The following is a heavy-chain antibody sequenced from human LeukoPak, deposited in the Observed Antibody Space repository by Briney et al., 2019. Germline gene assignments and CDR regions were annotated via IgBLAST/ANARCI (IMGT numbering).Heavy chain of an antibody. Sequence: SETLSLTCTASGGSISSYYRSWIRQPPGKGLEWIGYIYYSGSNNYNPYRKSRVTISVDTSKNQFSLKLSSVTAAEPVVYYCARRFNDYGGALDYFDYWGQGTLVTVSS. D-gene: IGHD4-23*01. CDR3: ARRFNDYGGALDYFDY. CDR1: GGSISSYY. V-gene: IGHV4-59*08. J-gene: IGHJ4*02. CDR2: IYYSGSN.